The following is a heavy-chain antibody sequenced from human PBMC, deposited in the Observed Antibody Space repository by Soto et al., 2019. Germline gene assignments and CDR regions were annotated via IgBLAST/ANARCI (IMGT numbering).Heavy chain of an antibody. CDR2: ISYDGSNK. J-gene: IGHJ4*02. D-gene: IGHD3-22*01. V-gene: IGHV3-30-3*01. Sequence: QVQLVESGGGVVQPGRSLRLSCAASGFTFSSYAMHWVRQAPGKGLEWVAVISYDGSNKYYADSVKGRFTISRDNSKNTLYLQMNSLRAEDMAVYYCARAHGVYDSSGRDFDYWGQGTLVTVSS. CDR3: ARAHGVYDSSGRDFDY. CDR1: GFTFSSYA.